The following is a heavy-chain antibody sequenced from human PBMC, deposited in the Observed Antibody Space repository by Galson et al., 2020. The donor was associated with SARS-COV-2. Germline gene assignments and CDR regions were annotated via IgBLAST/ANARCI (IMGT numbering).Heavy chain of an antibody. V-gene: IGHV3-13*01. Sequence: GGSLRLSCAGSGFTFNTYDMHWVRQATGKGLEWVSVIGTAGDTYYLGSVQGRFTISRENAKNSFHLQMNSLREEDTAVYYCATCPTVPWYSFDYWGQGTLVTVSS. CDR2: IGTAGDT. CDR3: ATCPTVPWYSFDY. J-gene: IGHJ4*02. D-gene: IGHD4-17*01. CDR1: GFTFNTYD.